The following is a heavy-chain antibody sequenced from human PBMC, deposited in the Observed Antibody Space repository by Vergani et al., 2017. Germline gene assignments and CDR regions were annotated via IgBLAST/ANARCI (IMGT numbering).Heavy chain of an antibody. Sequence: QVQLQQWGGGLLKPSETLSLTCVVTGGSFTSYHWTWIRQSPGEGLEWVGDIDHTGRPDYNPSLKGRLTMSVDKSRNQFSLTLNYVTATDTAIYFCARVNTETNGHLYYYYYMDVWGQGTAVTVS. V-gene: IGHV4-34*01. J-gene: IGHJ6*03. CDR3: ARVNTETNGHLYYYYYMDV. D-gene: IGHD4-11*01. CDR2: IDHTGRP. CDR1: GGSFTSYH.